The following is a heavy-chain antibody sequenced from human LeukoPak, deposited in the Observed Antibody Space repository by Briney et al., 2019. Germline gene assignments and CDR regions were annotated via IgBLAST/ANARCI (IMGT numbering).Heavy chain of an antibody. J-gene: IGHJ4*02. Sequence: PSETLSLTCAVSGCSFSSYYWSWIRQPPGKGLEWVGEINHSGGTNYNPSLKSRVTISVDTSKNQFSLKLSSVTATDTAVYYCARWEDYYGSGSYPVYFDYWGQGTLVTVSS. CDR3: ARWEDYYGSGSYPVYFDY. CDR2: INHSGGT. V-gene: IGHV4-34*01. CDR1: GCSFSSYY. D-gene: IGHD3-10*01.